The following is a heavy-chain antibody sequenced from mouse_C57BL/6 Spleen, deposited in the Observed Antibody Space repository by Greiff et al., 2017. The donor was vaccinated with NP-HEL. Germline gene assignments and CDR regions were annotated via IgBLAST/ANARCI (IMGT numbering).Heavy chain of an antibody. CDR3: ASHSSGYVGFAY. V-gene: IGHV3-8*01. CDR2: ISYSGST. D-gene: IGHD3-2*02. CDR1: GYSITSDY. J-gene: IGHJ3*01. Sequence: EVHLVESGPGLAKPSQTLSLTCSVTGYSITSDYWNWIRKFPGNKLEYMGYISYSGSTYYNLSLKSRISITRDTSKNQYYLQLNSVTTEDTATYYCASHSSGYVGFAYWGQGTLVTVSA.